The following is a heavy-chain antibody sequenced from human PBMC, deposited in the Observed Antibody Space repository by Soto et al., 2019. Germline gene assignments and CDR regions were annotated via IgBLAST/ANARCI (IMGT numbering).Heavy chain of an antibody. D-gene: IGHD3-3*01. CDR3: ACLYYDFWSDYYYGMDV. J-gene: IGHJ6*02. Sequence: EVQLVEFGGGLVQPGGSLRLSCAASGFTFSSYEMNWVRQAPGKGLEWVSYISSSGSTIYYADSVKGRFTISRDNAKNSLYLQMNSLRAEDTAVYYCACLYYDFWSDYYYGMDVWGQGTTVTVSS. V-gene: IGHV3-48*03. CDR1: GFTFSSYE. CDR2: ISSSGSTI.